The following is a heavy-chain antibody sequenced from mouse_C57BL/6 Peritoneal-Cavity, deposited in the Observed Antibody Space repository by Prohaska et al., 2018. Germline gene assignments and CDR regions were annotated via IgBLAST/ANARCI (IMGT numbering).Heavy chain of an antibody. D-gene: IGHD1-3*01. Sequence: LSITCTVSGFSLTSYGVHWVRQPPGKGLEWLVVIWSDGSTTYNSALKSRLSISKDNSKSQVFLKMNSLQTDDTAMYYCARGLLKAMDYWGQGTSVTVPS. CDR1: GFSLTSYG. J-gene: IGHJ4*01. CDR2: IWSDGST. CDR3: ARGLLKAMDY. V-gene: IGHV2-6*03.